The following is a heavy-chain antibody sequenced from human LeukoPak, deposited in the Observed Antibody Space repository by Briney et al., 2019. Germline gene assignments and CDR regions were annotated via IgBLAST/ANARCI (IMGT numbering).Heavy chain of an antibody. D-gene: IGHD3-22*01. CDR1: GFTFSSYS. V-gene: IGHV3-21*01. Sequence: GGSLRLSCAASGFTFSSYSMNWVRQAPGEGLEWVSSISSSSSYIYYADSVKGRFTISRDNAKNSLYLQMNSLRAEDTAVYYCAREDPREIVVSYWGQGTLVTVSS. J-gene: IGHJ4*02. CDR2: ISSSSSYI. CDR3: AREDPREIVVSY.